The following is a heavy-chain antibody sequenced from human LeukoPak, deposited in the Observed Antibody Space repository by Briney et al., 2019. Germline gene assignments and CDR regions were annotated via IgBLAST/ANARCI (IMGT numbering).Heavy chain of an antibody. V-gene: IGHV3-15*01. CDR1: GLTFNNAW. D-gene: IGHD2-15*01. CDR3: STGGGTHDY. J-gene: IGHJ4*02. Sequence: GGSLRLSCAASGLTFNNAWMSWVRQAPGKGLEWVGRIRSRSAGGTTDYGAPVKGRFTISRDDSKNTLYLQMNSLKTEDTAVHYCSTGGGTHDYRGQGTLVTVSS. CDR2: IRSRSAGGTT.